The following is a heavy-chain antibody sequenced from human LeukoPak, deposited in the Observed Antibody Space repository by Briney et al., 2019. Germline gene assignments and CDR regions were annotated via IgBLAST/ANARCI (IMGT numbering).Heavy chain of an antibody. D-gene: IGHD4-11*01. V-gene: IGHV4-59*01. Sequence: SETLSLTCAVYGGSFSGYYWSWIRQPPGKGLECIGYIYYSGSTNYNPSLKSRVTISVDTSKNQFSLKLSSVTAADTAVYYCARMTTVTYWSFDLWGRGTLVTVSS. J-gene: IGHJ2*01. CDR2: IYYSGST. CDR1: GGSFSGYY. CDR3: ARMTTVTYWSFDL.